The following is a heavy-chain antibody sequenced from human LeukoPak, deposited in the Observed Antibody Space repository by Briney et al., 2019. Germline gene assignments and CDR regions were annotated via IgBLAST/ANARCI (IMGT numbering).Heavy chain of an antibody. CDR1: GGSISSSTYY. CDR2: MYYSGST. J-gene: IGHJ5*02. Sequence: PSETLSLTCTVSGGSISSSTYYWGWIRQPPGKGLEWIGSMYYSGSTYYNPSLKSRVTISVDTSKNQFSLKLSSVTAADTAVYYCARDLIGIAARPVWFDPWGQGTLVTVSS. D-gene: IGHD6-6*01. V-gene: IGHV4-39*07. CDR3: ARDLIGIAARPVWFDP.